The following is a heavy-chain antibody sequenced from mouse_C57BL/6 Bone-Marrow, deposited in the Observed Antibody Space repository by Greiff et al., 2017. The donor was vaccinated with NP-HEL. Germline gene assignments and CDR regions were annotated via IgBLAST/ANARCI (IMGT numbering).Heavy chain of an antibody. Sequence: VQLQESDAELVKPGASVKISCTVSGYTFTDHTIHWMKQRPEQGLEWIGYIYPRDGSTKYNETLKGKATLTADKSSITAYMQLNSLTSEDSAVYFCASPCSYYAMDYWGQGTSVTVSS. CDR3: ASPCSYYAMDY. CDR1: GYTFTDHT. J-gene: IGHJ4*01. V-gene: IGHV1-78*01. CDR2: IYPRDGST.